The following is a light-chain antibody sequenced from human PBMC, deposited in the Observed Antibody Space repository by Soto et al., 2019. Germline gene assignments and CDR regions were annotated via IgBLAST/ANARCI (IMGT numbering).Light chain of an antibody. V-gene: IGKV3-11*01. Sequence: EIVLTQSPATLSLSPGERVTLSCRASQSVSSYFAWYQQKPGLAPRLLIYDASTRAAGIPARISGSGSGTDFTLTISSLEPDDFAVYYCQQRSDWPLTFGGGTKVEIK. CDR3: QQRSDWPLT. CDR2: DAS. J-gene: IGKJ4*01. CDR1: QSVSSY.